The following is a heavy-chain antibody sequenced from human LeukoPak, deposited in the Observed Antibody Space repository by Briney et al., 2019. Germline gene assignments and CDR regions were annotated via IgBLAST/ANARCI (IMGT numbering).Heavy chain of an antibody. Sequence: GGSLRLSCAASGFTFTNNFMSWVRQVPGKGLEWVANIKQDGSETTYADSVRGRFTIFRDNAKDSVYLQMNSLRAEDTALYHCATGAHYYGSWGQGTPVTVSS. CDR2: IKQDGSET. D-gene: IGHD3-10*01. CDR3: ATGAHYYGS. CDR1: GFTFTNNF. J-gene: IGHJ5*02. V-gene: IGHV3-7*03.